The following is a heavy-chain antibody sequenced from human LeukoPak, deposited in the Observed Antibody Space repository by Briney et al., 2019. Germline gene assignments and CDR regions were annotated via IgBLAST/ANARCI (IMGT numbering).Heavy chain of an antibody. D-gene: IGHD3-10*01. Sequence: GGSLRLSCAASGFTFSSYAMSWVRQAPGKGLEWVSGISWNSGSIGYADSVKGRFTISRDNAKNSLYLQMNSLSAEDTALYYCAKDSMVRGVPVYFDYWGQGTLVTVSS. CDR2: ISWNSGSI. J-gene: IGHJ4*02. V-gene: IGHV3-9*01. CDR3: AKDSMVRGVPVYFDY. CDR1: GFTFSSYA.